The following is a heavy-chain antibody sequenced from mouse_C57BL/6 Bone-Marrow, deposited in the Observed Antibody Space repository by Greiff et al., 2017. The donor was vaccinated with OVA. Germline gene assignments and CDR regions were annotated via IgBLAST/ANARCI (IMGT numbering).Heavy chain of an antibody. V-gene: IGHV5-17*01. Sequence: EVMLVESGGGLVKPGGSLKLSCAASGFTFSDYGMHWVRQAPEKGLEWVAYISSGSSTIYYADTVKCRFTISRDNAKNTLCLQMTSLMSEDAAMYYCARSDYEYVDYWGQGTTRTVSA. D-gene: IGHD2-4*01. J-gene: IGHJ2*01. CDR1: GFTFSDYG. CDR2: ISSGSSTI. CDR3: ARSDYEYVDY.